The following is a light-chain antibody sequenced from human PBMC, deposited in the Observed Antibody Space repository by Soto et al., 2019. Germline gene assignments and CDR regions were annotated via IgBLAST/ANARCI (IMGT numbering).Light chain of an antibody. V-gene: IGLV2-14*01. CDR1: SSDVGAYNY. Sequence: QSALTQPASVSGSPGQSITISCTGTSSDVGAYNYVSWYQQHPGKAPKLIIYEVSNRPSGVSNRFSGSKSANTASLTISGLQAEDEADYYCNSYTSSSARVFGGGTKVTV. CDR2: EVS. CDR3: NSYTSSSARV. J-gene: IGLJ3*02.